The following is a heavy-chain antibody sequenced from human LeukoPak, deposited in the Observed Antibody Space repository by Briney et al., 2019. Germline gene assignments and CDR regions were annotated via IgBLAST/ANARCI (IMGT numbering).Heavy chain of an antibody. D-gene: IGHD5-12*01. V-gene: IGHV4-38-2*02. CDR1: DYSISSGYY. CDR3: ARQSGYDPTFLGRARYYFDY. CDR2: IYHSGNT. J-gene: IGHJ4*02. Sequence: SETLSLTCTVSDYSISSGYYWGWIRQPPGKGLEWIGSIYHSGNTNYNPSLKSRVTISVDTSKNQFSLKLSSVTAADTAVYYCARQSGYDPTFLGRARYYFDYWGQGTLVTVSS.